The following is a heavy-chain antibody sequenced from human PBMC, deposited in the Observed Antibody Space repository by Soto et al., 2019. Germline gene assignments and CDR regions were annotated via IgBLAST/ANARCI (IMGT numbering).Heavy chain of an antibody. CDR3: ARDIGGSYYAPVDY. Sequence: QVQLVQSGAEVKKPGASVKVSCKASGYTFPSYGISWVRQAPGQGLEWMGWISAYNGNTKYAQKLQGRVTMTTDTTTSTAYRELRSLRSDDTAVYYCARDIGGSYYAPVDYWGQGALVTVSS. D-gene: IGHD1-26*01. CDR2: ISAYNGNT. J-gene: IGHJ4*02. V-gene: IGHV1-18*01. CDR1: GYTFPSYG.